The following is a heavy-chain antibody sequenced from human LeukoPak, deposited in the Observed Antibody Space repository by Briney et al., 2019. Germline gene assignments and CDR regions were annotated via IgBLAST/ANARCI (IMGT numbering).Heavy chain of an antibody. CDR2: ISGSGAST. Sequence: WGSLRLSCAASGFTFSNYAMSWVRQAPGKGLEWVSGISGSGASTYYADSVKGRFTISRDYSKNTLYPQMNSLRAEDTALYYCAKDAGTGWGLPYYFDYWGQGTLVTVSS. CDR3: AKDAGTGWGLPYYFDY. D-gene: IGHD2-21*02. J-gene: IGHJ4*02. V-gene: IGHV3-23*01. CDR1: GFTFSNYA.